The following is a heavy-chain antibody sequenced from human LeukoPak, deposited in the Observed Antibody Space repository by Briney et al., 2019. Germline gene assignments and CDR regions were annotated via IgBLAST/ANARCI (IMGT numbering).Heavy chain of an antibody. J-gene: IGHJ4*02. CDR3: ARDSNYDTSGHYY. CDR2: IYSGGST. Sequence: GGSLRLSCAASGFTVSSNYMSWVRHAPGKGLEWVSVIYSGGSTYSADSVKGRFTISRDNSKNTLYLQMNSLRAEDTAVYYCARDSNYDTSGHYYWGQGTLVTVSS. D-gene: IGHD3-22*01. CDR1: GFTVSSNY. V-gene: IGHV3-53*01.